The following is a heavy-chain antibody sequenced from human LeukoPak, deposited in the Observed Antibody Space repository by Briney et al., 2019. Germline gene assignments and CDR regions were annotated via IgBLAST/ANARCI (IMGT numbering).Heavy chain of an antibody. Sequence: GGSLRLSCAASGFTVSSNYMSWVRQALGKGLEWVSVIYSGGSTYYADSVKGRFTISRDNSKNTLYLQMNSLRAEDTAVYYCARGGDGDYGDLGYWGRGTLVTVSS. D-gene: IGHD4-17*01. CDR2: IYSGGST. CDR1: GFTVSSNY. J-gene: IGHJ4*02. V-gene: IGHV3-66*01. CDR3: ARGGDGDYGDLGY.